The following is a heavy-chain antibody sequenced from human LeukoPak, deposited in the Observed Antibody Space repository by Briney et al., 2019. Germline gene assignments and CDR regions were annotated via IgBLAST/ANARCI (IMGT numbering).Heavy chain of an antibody. J-gene: IGHJ4*02. V-gene: IGHV3-7*01. CDR2: IKQDGSEK. CDR1: GFTFSSNW. CDR3: ARESGSSSWRIDY. D-gene: IGHD6-13*01. Sequence: QTGGPLRLSCAASGFTFSSNWMSWVRQAPGKGLEWVANIKQDGSEKYYVDSVKGRFTISRDNAKNSLYLQMNSLRAEDTAVYYCARESGSSSWRIDYWGQGTLVTVSS.